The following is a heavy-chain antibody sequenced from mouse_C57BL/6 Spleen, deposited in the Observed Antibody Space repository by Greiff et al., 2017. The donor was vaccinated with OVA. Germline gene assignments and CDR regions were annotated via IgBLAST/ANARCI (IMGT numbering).Heavy chain of an antibody. Sequence: QVTLKVSGPGILQSSQTLSLTCSFSGFSLSPSGMGVSWIRQPSGKGLEWLAHLYWDDDKRYNPSLKRRLTISKDTSRNPVCLKITIVDTADTATDDCARIYDGSLYAMYYWGQGTSVTVSS. J-gene: IGHJ4*01. D-gene: IGHD2-3*01. CDR2: LYWDDDK. CDR1: GFSLSPSGMG. CDR3: ARIYDGSLYAMYY. V-gene: IGHV8-12*01.